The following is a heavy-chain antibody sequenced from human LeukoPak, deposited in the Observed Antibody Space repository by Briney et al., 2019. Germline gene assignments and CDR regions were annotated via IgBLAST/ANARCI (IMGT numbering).Heavy chain of an antibody. CDR3: ARGRGGSVVGATVY. CDR1: GFTFSSYA. J-gene: IGHJ4*02. Sequence: GGSLRLSCAASGFTFSSYAMHWVRQAPGKGLEWVAVISYDGSNKYYAGSVKGRFTISRDNSKNTLYLQMNSLRAEDTAVYYCARGRGGSVVGATVYWGQGTLVTVSS. CDR2: ISYDGSNK. V-gene: IGHV3-30-3*01. D-gene: IGHD1-26*01.